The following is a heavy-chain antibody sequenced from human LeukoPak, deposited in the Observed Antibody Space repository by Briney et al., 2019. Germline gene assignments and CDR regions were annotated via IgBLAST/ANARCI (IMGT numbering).Heavy chain of an antibody. CDR2: IKTDGSST. J-gene: IGHJ4*02. CDR3: ARGALDIVVVPAAKDFDY. CDR1: GFTFSTHG. Sequence: GGSLRLSCAASGFTFSTHGMHWVRQAPGKGLVWVSRIKTDGSSTSYADSVKGRFTISRDNAKNSLYLQMNSLRAEDTAVYYCARGALDIVVVPAAKDFDYWGQGTLVTVSS. D-gene: IGHD2-2*03. V-gene: IGHV3-74*01.